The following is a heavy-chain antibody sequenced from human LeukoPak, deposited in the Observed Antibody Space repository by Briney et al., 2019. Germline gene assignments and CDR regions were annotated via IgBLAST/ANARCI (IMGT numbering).Heavy chain of an antibody. D-gene: IGHD6-13*01. CDR2: IKSKTDGGTT. CDR1: GFTFSNAW. Sequence: GGSLRLSCAASGFTFSNAWMSWVRQAPGKGLEWVGRIKSKTDGGTTDYAAPVKGRFTISRDDSKNTLYLQMNSLKTEDTAVYYCTTDPENMQQLVLPYWYFDLWGRGTLVTVSS. CDR3: TTDPENMQQLVLPYWYFDL. J-gene: IGHJ2*01. V-gene: IGHV3-15*01.